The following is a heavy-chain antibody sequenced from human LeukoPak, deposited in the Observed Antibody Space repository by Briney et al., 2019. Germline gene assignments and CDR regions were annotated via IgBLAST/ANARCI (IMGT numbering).Heavy chain of an antibody. D-gene: IGHD6-19*01. Sequence: GGSLRLSCAASGFTFDDYAMHWVRHAPGKGLEWVSGISWNSGSIGYADSVRGRFTISRDNAKNSLYLQMNSLRAEDTALYYCAKLGCSSGWYPYWGQGTLVTVSS. CDR2: ISWNSGSI. CDR1: GFTFDDYA. J-gene: IGHJ4*02. V-gene: IGHV3-9*01. CDR3: AKLGCSSGWYPY.